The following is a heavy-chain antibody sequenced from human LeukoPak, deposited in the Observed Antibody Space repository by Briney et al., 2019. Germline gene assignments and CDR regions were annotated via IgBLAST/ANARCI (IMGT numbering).Heavy chain of an antibody. D-gene: IGHD3-10*01. Sequence: ASVKVSCKASGYTFTGYYMHWVRQAPGQGLEWMGWINPNSGGTNYAQKFQGRVTMTRDTSTSTAYMELSRLRSDDTAVYYCARDGGILLWFGEWSWFDPWGQGTLVTVSS. V-gene: IGHV1-2*02. CDR2: INPNSGGT. CDR1: GYTFTGYY. CDR3: ARDGGILLWFGEWSWFDP. J-gene: IGHJ5*02.